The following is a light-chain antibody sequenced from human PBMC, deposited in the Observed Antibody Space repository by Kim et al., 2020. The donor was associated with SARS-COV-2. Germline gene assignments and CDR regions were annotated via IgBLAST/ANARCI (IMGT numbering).Light chain of an antibody. V-gene: IGKV4-1*01. Sequence: DIVMTQSPDSLAVSLGGRATINCKSSQSILSSSNNKQNLAWYQQKPGQAPKLIIFWSSTRETGVPDRFRGSGSGTDFTLTISSLQAEDVAVYYCQQYYSSPPTFGQGTKLEI. CDR3: QQYYSSPPT. J-gene: IGKJ2*01. CDR1: QSILSSSNNKQN. CDR2: WSS.